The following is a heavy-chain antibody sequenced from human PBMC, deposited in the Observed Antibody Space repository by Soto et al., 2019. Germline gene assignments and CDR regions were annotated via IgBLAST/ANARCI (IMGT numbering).Heavy chain of an antibody. V-gene: IGHV1-18*04. CDR2: ISGKNGNT. Sequence: QVPLVQSGVEVKKPGASVKVSCKASGYTFISHGISWVRQAPGQGLEWMGWISGKNGNTNYAQKLQGRVTLTTATSTSTAYMELRSLRSDDTAVYYCARVSSSIVVVPDYGMDVWGQGTTVTVSS. J-gene: IGHJ6*02. D-gene: IGHD2-15*01. CDR3: ARVSSSIVVVPDYGMDV. CDR1: GYTFISHG.